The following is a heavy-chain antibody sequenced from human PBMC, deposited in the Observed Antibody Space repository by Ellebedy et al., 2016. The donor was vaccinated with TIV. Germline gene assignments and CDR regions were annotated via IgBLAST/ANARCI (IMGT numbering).Heavy chain of an antibody. CDR1: GYTFGSFD. Sequence: AASVKVSCKTSGYTFGSFDIVWVRQATGKGLEWMGWMNPNSANTGYAEKFRGRITMTRDTSIDKAYMELISLRSEATAVYYCARGKRTFLWSDYWGQGTLVTVSS. CDR3: ARGKRTFLWSDY. D-gene: IGHD2-21*01. V-gene: IGHV1-8*01. CDR2: MNPNSANT. J-gene: IGHJ4*02.